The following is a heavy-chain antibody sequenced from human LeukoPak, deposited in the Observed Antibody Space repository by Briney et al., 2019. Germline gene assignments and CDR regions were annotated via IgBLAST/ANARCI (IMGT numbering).Heavy chain of an antibody. D-gene: IGHD2-15*01. CDR1: GLTFSNFW. J-gene: IGHJ4*02. CDR3: VGCSGGSCSDFDY. V-gene: IGHV3-7*01. Sequence: GSLRLSCLASGLTFSNFWMTWLRQAPGKGLEWVANIKQDGSETYYSDSVRGRFTISRDNAKHSMYLQMNSLRAGDTALYYCVGCSGGSCSDFDYWGRGTLVTVSS. CDR2: IKQDGSET.